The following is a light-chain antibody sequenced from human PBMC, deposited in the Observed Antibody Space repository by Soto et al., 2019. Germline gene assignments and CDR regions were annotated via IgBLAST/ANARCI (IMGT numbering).Light chain of an antibody. CDR3: QRYNSAPWT. J-gene: IGKJ1*01. CDR1: QSISKY. CDR2: AAS. V-gene: IGKV1-27*01. Sequence: DIPMTQSPSSLSASVGDRVTITCRASQSISKYLGWYQQKPGKVPKLLIYAASTLQSGVPSRFSGSGSGTDFTLTISSLQPEDVATYYCQRYNSAPWTFGQGTKVEIK.